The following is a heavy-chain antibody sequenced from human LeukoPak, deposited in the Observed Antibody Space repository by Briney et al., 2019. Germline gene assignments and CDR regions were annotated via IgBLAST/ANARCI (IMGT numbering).Heavy chain of an antibody. V-gene: IGHV5-51*01. CDR1: GYSFTSYW. J-gene: IGHJ5*02. CDR3: ARLSSSSWTRNNWFDP. CDR2: IYPGDSDT. D-gene: IGHD6-13*01. Sequence: KAGESLKISCKGSGYSFTSYWIGWVRQIPGKGLEWMGIIYPGDSDTRYSPSFQGQVTISADKSISTAYLQWSSLKASDTAMYYCARLSSSSWTRNNWFDPWGQGTLVTVSS.